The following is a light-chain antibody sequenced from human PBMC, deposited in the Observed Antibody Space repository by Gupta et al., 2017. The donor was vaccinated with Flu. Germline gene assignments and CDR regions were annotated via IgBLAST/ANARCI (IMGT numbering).Light chain of an antibody. J-gene: IGKJ4*01. Sequence: PASRSWSPGEGTTFSCEVNQGISSGLAWYQQKSGPALRLLIYGASTKATGIPTRFSGSGSGAESNPTISSQQSEDCAVYYCKHYNNWPITFGGGTKVEIK. CDR1: QGISSG. CDR2: GAS. V-gene: IGKV3-15*01. CDR3: KHYNNWPIT.